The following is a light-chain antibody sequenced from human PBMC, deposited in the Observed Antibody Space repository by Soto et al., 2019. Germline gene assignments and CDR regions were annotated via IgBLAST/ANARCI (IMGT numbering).Light chain of an antibody. CDR1: TSDVGGYNY. V-gene: IGLV2-14*01. CDR3: SSYTSSSTWV. CDR2: DVS. J-gene: IGLJ3*02. Sequence: QSALTQPASVSGSPGQSIAISCTGTTSDVGGYNYVSWYQQHPGKTPNLMIYDVSNRPSGVSNRFSGSKSGNTASLTISGLQAEDEADYYCSSYTSSSTWVFGGGTKVTGL.